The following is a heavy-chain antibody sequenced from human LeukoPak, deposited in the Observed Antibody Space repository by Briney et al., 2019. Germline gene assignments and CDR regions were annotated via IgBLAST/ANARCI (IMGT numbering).Heavy chain of an antibody. J-gene: IGHJ4*02. Sequence: VASVKVSCKASGGTFSSYAISWVRQAPGQGLEWMGGIIPIFGTANYAQKFQGRVTITADESTSTAYMELSSLRSEDTAVYYCASEIGSYDFWSGYYKYWGQGTLVTVSP. CDR3: ASEIGSYDFWSGYYKY. CDR2: IIPIFGTA. D-gene: IGHD3-3*01. CDR1: GGTFSSYA. V-gene: IGHV1-69*13.